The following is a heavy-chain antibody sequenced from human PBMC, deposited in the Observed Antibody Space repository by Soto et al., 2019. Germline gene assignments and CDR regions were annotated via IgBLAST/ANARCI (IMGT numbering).Heavy chain of an antibody. CDR3: TTLGSHYYSHNFEV. CDR2: IKMKSEGATR. V-gene: IGHV3-15*07. J-gene: IGHJ6*02. CDR1: GFTFSNAW. Sequence: EVKLVESGGGLVTPGGSLRLSCAASGFTFSNAWMNWVRQAPGKGLEWVGLIKMKSEGATRHYAAPVNGRFTISRDDSKSTLYLQMSSLNTEDTAVYYCTTLGSHYYSHNFEVWGQGTTVTVSS.